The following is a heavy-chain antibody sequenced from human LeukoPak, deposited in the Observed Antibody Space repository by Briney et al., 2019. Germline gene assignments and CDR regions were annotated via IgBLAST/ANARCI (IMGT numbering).Heavy chain of an antibody. CDR1: SGSVTTHW. Sequence: SETLSLTCSVSSGSVTTHWWNWIRQTPGKGLEWIGYIHHTGNTKYNPSLKGRVSMSVDTSKNHFSLKLTSVTPADTAVYYCARQTVVVPGPWFDPWARESWSPYPQ. CDR3: ARQTVVVPGPWFDP. CDR2: IHHTGNT. V-gene: IGHV4-59*02. D-gene: IGHD2-21*02. J-gene: IGHJ5*02.